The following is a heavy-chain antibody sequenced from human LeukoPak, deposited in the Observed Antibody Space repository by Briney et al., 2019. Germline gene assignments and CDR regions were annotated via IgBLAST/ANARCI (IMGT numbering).Heavy chain of an antibody. CDR3: ARDRGFVDV. D-gene: IGHD3-10*01. CDR1: GGSVSSDSYY. Sequence: PSGTLSVTCTVSGGSVSSDSYYWSWTRQPPGKGLEWIGYIYYSGSTNYNPSLKSRVTISVDTSKNQFSLKLSSVTAADTAVYYCARDRGFVDVWGKGTTVTVSS. V-gene: IGHV4-61*01. J-gene: IGHJ6*04. CDR2: IYYSGST.